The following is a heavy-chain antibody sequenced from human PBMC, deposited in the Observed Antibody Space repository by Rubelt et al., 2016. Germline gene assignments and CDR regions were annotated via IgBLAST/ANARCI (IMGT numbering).Heavy chain of an antibody. CDR2: IHSDGSST. Sequence: QVPGKGLVWVSRIHSDGSSTSYVDSVKGRFTISRDNAKNTLYLQMNSLRDEDTAVYYCARGSYYFDYWGQGTQVTVSS. CDR3: ARGSYYFDY. D-gene: IGHD2-21*01. V-gene: IGHV3-74*01. J-gene: IGHJ4*02.